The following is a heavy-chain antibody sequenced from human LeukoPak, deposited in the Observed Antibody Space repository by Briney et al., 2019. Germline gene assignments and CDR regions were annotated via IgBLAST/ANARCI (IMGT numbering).Heavy chain of an antibody. V-gene: IGHV3-30-3*01. CDR2: ISYDGSNK. J-gene: IGHJ4*02. CDR3: ARESAEVNYYDSSGFDY. CDR1: GFTFSSYA. Sequence: GGSLRLSCAASGFTFSSYAMHWVRQAPGKGLEWVAVISYDGSNKYYADSVKGRFTISRDNSKNTLYLHMNSLRAEDTAVYYCARESAEVNYYDSSGFDYWGQGTLVTVSS. D-gene: IGHD3-22*01.